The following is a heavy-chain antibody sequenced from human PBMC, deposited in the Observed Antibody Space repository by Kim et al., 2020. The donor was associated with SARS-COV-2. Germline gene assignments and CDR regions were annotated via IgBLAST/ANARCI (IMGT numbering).Heavy chain of an antibody. V-gene: IGHV3-30*07. CDR3: ARALGYAPS. Sequence: TQYADSVKGRFTISRDTVKNTWFLQMNSLRVDDTAIYYCARALGYAPSWGQGSLVSVSP. D-gene: IGHD2-8*01. CDR2: T. J-gene: IGHJ4*02.